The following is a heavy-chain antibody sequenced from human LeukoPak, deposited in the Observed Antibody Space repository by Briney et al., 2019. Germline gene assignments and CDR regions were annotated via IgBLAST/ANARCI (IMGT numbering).Heavy chain of an antibody. CDR2: MNPNSGNT. CDR1: GYTFTSYD. CDR3: ARGRYCSADICSGGDAFDI. D-gene: IGHD2-15*01. J-gene: IGHJ3*02. Sequence: ASLKVSFKASGYTFTSYDINWVRQAAGQGLEWMGWMNPNSGNTGYAQKFQGRVTMTRNTSISTAYMELSSLRSEDTAVYYCARGRYCSADICSGGDAFDIWGQGTMVSVSS. V-gene: IGHV1-8*01.